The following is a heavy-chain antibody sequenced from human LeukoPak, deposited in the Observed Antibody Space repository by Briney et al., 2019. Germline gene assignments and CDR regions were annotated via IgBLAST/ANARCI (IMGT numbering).Heavy chain of an antibody. CDR1: GWSFSGYY. Sequence: SETLSLTCAGYGWSFSGYYWSWIRQPPGKGLEWMGEINHSGSTNYNPPLKSRVTISVDTSKNQFSLKATSVTAADTGLCYCSLEDRGVVVITLLDAFVIWGEGTMVTVSS. CDR3: SLEDRGVVVITLLDAFVI. V-gene: IGHV4-34*01. D-gene: IGHD3-22*01. J-gene: IGHJ3*02. CDR2: INHSGST.